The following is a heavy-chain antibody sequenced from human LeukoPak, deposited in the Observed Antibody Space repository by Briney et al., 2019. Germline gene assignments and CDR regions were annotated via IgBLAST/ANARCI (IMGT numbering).Heavy chain of an antibody. CDR1: GGSISSYY. CDR2: IYYSGST. V-gene: IGHV4-59*08. J-gene: IGHJ6*02. Sequence: IPSETLSLTCTVSGGSISSYYWSWIRQPPGKGLEWIGYIYYSGSTNYNPSLKSRVTISVDTSKNQFSLKLSSVTAADTAVYYCARGYYDFWSGYNYHYYGMDVWGQGTTVTVSS. CDR3: ARGYYDFWSGYNYHYYGMDV. D-gene: IGHD3-3*01.